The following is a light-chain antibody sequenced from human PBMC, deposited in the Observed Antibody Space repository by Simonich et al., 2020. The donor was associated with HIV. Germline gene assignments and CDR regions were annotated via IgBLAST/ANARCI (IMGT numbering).Light chain of an antibody. J-gene: IGLJ3*02. CDR3: QSYDSNNQV. Sequence: NFMLTQPHSVSESPGKTVTISCTRSSGSIASNYVQWYQQRPGRSPTTVSYWDKRRPSGVPDRFSGSIDSSSNSASLTLSGLRNEDEADYYCQSYDSNNQVFGGGTRLTVL. CDR2: WDK. V-gene: IGLV6-57*01. CDR1: SGSIASNY.